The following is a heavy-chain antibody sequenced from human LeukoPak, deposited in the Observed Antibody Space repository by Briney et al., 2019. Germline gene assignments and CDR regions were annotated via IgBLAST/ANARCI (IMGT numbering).Heavy chain of an antibody. J-gene: IGHJ4*02. Sequence: PSETLSLTCTVSGGSISSSTYYWGWIRQPPGKGLEWLGNIYYSGRTCYNPSLKNRLTISVDTSRNQFSLNLRSVTAADTAVYYCARLKSSYGDYYFDYWGQGTLVTVSS. CDR1: GGSISSSTYY. CDR2: IYYSGRT. V-gene: IGHV4-39*01. D-gene: IGHD4-17*01. CDR3: ARLKSSYGDYYFDY.